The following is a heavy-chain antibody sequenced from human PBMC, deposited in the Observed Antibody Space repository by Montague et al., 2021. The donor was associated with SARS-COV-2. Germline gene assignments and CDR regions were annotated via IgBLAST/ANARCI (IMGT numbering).Heavy chain of an antibody. J-gene: IGHJ4*02. CDR3: ARVQRGYYYGLGVSAHFDY. CDR2: INQSGRT. D-gene: IGHD3-10*01. V-gene: IGHV4-34*01. CDR1: GGSFSGYY. Sequence: SETLSLTCAVYGGSFSGYYWSWIRQPPEKGLEWIGEINQSGRTNNNPSLKSRVTISVDTSKSQFSLKLSSVTAADTAVYYCARVQRGYYYGLGVSAHFDYWAQGTLVTVSS.